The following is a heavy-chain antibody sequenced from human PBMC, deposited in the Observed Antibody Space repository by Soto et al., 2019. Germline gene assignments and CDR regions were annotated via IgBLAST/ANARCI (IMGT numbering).Heavy chain of an antibody. Sequence: GGSLRLSCAASGFTFTNAWMSWVRQAPGKGLEWVGRIKSKSDGGTTDYTAPAKGRFTISRDDSTNTLFLQMSSLKTEDTALYYCTANLYCGGDCYLFDYWGQGTLVTVSS. CDR3: TANLYCGGDCYLFDY. V-gene: IGHV3-15*01. CDR1: GFTFTNAW. CDR2: IKSKSDGGTT. J-gene: IGHJ4*02. D-gene: IGHD2-21*02.